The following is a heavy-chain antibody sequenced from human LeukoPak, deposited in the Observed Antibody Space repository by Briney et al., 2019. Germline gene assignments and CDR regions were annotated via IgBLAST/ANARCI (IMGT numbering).Heavy chain of an antibody. CDR2: IYFSGRT. V-gene: IGHV4-39*01. D-gene: IGHD3-3*01. J-gene: IGHJ4*01. CDR3: AVDFGSHRVVY. CDR1: GGSISSSTYY. Sequence: PSETLSLTCTVSGGSISSSTYYWGWVRQPPGKGLEWIGSIYFSGRTYYTPSLKSRVTISLDTSENQYSLRLSSVTAADTAVYYCAVDFGSHRVVYWGQGSLVTVSS.